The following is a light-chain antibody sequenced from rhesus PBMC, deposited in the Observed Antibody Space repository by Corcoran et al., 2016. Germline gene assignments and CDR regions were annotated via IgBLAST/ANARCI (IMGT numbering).Light chain of an antibody. V-gene: IGLV3-25*02. CDR2: ADD. CDR1: DIGDTN. Sequence: SFELSQSASVSVAPRQTARISCGGDDIGDTNVYWYQQKSPQAPVLVMYADDKRPPGIPERFSGSKSENTATLTISGVEAGDEAEYVCQVWDRSRGHIIFGSGTRLTVL. CDR3: QVWDRSRGHII. J-gene: IGLJ6*01.